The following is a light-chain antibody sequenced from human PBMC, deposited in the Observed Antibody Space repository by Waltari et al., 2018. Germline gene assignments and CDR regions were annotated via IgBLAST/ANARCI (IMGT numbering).Light chain of an antibody. J-gene: IGKJ4*01. Sequence: EIVFTQSPATPSLSPGERATLSCRASQSVSIFLACYQQQHRQAPRLLIYHASNGATGLPARFSGRGSGTNYTLTISDLEPEDFAVYYCQQRANWPPLTFGGGTRVEIK. V-gene: IGKV3-11*01. CDR1: QSVSIF. CDR3: QQRANWPPLT. CDR2: HAS.